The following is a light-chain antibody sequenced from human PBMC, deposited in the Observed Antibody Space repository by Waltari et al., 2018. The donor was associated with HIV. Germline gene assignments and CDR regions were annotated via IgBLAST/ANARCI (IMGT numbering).Light chain of an antibody. CDR1: QSVLYSSNNRNY. J-gene: IGKJ3*01. CDR2: WAS. Sequence: ITMAQSPDSLAASLGERAAINCKSSQSVLYSSNNRNYLAWYQQRPGQPPKLLISWASTRESGVPDRFSGSGSGTDFTLTISSLQAEDVAVYYCQQYFSDSWTFGPGTKVEIK. CDR3: QQYFSDSWT. V-gene: IGKV4-1*01.